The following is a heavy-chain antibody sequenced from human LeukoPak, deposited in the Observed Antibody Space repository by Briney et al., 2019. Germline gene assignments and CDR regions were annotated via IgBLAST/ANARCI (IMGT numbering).Heavy chain of an antibody. Sequence: GGSLRLSCAPSGFTFSRHGMHWVRQAPGKGLEWVAVISYDGSNKYYADSVKGRFTISRDNSKNTLYLQMNSLRAEDTAVYYCATENQWELLSYYFDYWGQGTLVTVSS. V-gene: IGHV3-30*03. CDR3: ATENQWELLSYYFDY. CDR2: ISYDGSNK. CDR1: GFTFSRHG. J-gene: IGHJ4*02. D-gene: IGHD1-26*01.